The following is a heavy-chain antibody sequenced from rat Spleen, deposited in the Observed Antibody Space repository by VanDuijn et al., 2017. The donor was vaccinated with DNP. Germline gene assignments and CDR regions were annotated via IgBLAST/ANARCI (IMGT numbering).Heavy chain of an antibody. D-gene: IGHD1-11*01. Sequence: EVQLQESGPGLVKPSQSLSLTCSVTGYSITSDYWGWIRKFPGNKMEWIGHISYSGRTTYNPSLKSRISITRDTSKNQFFLQLNSVSNEDTATYYCARWTTEGMGFDYWGQGVMVTVSS. CDR2: ISYSGRT. CDR3: ARWTTEGMGFDY. V-gene: IGHV3-1*01. J-gene: IGHJ2*01. CDR1: GYSITSDY.